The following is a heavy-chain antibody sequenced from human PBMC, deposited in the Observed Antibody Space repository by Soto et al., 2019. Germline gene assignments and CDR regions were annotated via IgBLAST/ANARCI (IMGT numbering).Heavy chain of an antibody. CDR2: IYYSGST. J-gene: IGHJ4*02. Sequence: QVQLQESGPGLVKPSETLSLTCTVSGGSVSSGSYYWSWIRQPPGKGLEWLGYIYYSGSTNYNPSLKRRVPISVDTSKNQFSLKLSSVTAADTAVYYCARGPDMSDLTDPGLYYFDYWGQGTLVTVSS. CDR1: GGSVSSGSYY. CDR3: ARGPDMSDLTDPGLYYFDY. V-gene: IGHV4-61*01. D-gene: IGHD3-9*01.